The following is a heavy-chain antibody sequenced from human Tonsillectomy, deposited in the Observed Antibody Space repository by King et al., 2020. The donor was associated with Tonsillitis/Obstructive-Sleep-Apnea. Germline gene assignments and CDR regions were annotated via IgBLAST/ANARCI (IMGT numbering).Heavy chain of an antibody. CDR1: GYSFTSYW. CDR2: IYPGDSDY. J-gene: IGHJ4*02. CDR3: ARLPYSAYELYFDY. D-gene: IGHD5-12*01. Sequence: QLVQSGAEVKKPGGSLKISCKGSGYSFTSYWNGWGPLMPGKGLELMGIIYPGDSDYKYSPSFQGQVTSSADKSISTAYLQWSSLKASDTAVYYCARLPYSAYELYFDYWGQGTLVTVSS. V-gene: IGHV5-51*01.